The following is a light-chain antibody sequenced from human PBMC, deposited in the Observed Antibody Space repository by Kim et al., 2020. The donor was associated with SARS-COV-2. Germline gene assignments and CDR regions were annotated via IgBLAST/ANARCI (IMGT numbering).Light chain of an antibody. V-gene: IGLV3-19*01. CDR3: NSRDTSSNLCL. Sequence: SSELTQDPAVSVALGQTVRITCQGDSLRSYYASWYQQKPGQPPVLVIYGKNNPPSGIAHLFSSSSSANTSSITITGAQASDEVYYYCNSRDTSSNLCLFG. J-gene: IGLJ3*02. CDR2: GKN. CDR1: SLRSYY.